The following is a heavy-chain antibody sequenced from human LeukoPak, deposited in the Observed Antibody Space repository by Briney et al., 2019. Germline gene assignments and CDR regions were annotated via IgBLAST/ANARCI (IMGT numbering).Heavy chain of an antibody. V-gene: IGHV4-34*01. D-gene: IGHD2-2*01. CDR2: INHSGST. CDR3: ARGVVVPAANYYYYGMDV. CDR1: GGSFSGYY. J-gene: IGHJ6*02. Sequence: SEILSLTCAVYGGSFSGYYWSWIRQPPGKGLEWIGEINHSGSTNYNPSLKSRVTISVDTSKNQFSLKLSSVTAADTAVYYCARGVVVPAANYYYYGMDVWGQGTTVTVSS.